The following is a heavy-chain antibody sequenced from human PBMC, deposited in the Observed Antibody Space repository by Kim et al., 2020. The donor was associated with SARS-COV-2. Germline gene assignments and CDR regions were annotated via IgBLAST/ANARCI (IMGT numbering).Heavy chain of an antibody. Sequence: ASMKVSCKASGYTFTNYAMNWVRQAPGQGLEWMGWINTNTGNPTYAQGFTGRFVFSLDTSVSTAYLQISSLKAEDTAVYYCARGSTYDILTGLSGVGFDYWGQGTLVTVSS. CDR2: INTNTGNP. J-gene: IGHJ4*02. CDR1: GYTFTNYA. V-gene: IGHV7-4-1*02. CDR3: ARGSTYDILTGLSGVGFDY. D-gene: IGHD3-9*01.